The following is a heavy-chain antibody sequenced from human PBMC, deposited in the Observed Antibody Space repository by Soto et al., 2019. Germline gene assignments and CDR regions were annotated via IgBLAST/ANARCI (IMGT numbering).Heavy chain of an antibody. CDR1: GGSISSSSYY. J-gene: IGHJ4*02. Sequence: ETLSLTCTVSGGSISSSSYYWGWIRQPPGKGLEWIGSIYYSGSTYYNPSLKSRVTISVDTSKNQFSLKLSSVTAADTAVYYCASTPSYCGGDCYFDYWGQGTLVTVSS. D-gene: IGHD2-21*02. CDR2: IYYSGST. V-gene: IGHV4-39*01. CDR3: ASTPSYCGGDCYFDY.